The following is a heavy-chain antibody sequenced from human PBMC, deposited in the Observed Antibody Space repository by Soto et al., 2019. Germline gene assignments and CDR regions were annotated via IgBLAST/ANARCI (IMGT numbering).Heavy chain of an antibody. CDR3: ARVTLKAGNWFDP. V-gene: IGHV1-2*02. CDR1: GYTFTDYF. Sequence: ASVKVSGKASGYTFTDYFIHWVRQAPGQGFEWMGWINPNSRGTNYAPKFQGRVTMTRDTSNSTAYMELRGLRSDDTAVYYCARVTLKAGNWFDPWGQGTLVTVSS. J-gene: IGHJ5*02. CDR2: INPNSRGT.